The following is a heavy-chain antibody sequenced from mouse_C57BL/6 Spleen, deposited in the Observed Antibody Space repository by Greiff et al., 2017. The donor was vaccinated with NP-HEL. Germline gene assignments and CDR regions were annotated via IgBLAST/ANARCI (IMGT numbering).Heavy chain of an antibody. CDR1: GFNIKDDY. Sequence: EVQLQQSGAELVRPGASVKLSCTASGFNIKDDYMHWVKQRPEQGLEWIGWIDPENGDTEYASKFQGKATITADTSSNTAYLQLSSLTSEDTAVYYCTTSGFITTVVATKGYFDVWGTGTTVTVSS. V-gene: IGHV14-4*01. CDR2: IDPENGDT. D-gene: IGHD1-1*01. J-gene: IGHJ1*03. CDR3: TTSGFITTVVATKGYFDV.